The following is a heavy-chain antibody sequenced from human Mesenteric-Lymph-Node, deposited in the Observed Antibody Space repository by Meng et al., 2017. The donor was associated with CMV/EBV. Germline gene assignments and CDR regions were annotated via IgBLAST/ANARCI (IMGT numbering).Heavy chain of an antibody. D-gene: IGHD2-15*01. CDR1: GASIRTSTHY. CDR3: ARAAEVVVGATFDY. V-gene: IGHV4-39*07. Sequence: ETLSLTCTVSGASIRTSTHYWGWIRQPPGQGLEWIGSIYNSGSTYYNPSLKSRLTISVDTSKRQFSLKLSSVTAADTAVYFCARAAEVVVGATFDYWGQGALVTVSS. J-gene: IGHJ4*02. CDR2: IYNSGST.